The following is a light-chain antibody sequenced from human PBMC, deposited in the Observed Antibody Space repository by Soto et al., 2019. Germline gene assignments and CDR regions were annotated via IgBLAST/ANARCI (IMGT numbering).Light chain of an antibody. J-gene: IGKJ1*01. CDR2: DAS. V-gene: IGKV1-5*01. CDR3: LQYNGYYRT. CDR1: QTISGW. Sequence: DIQMTQXXXTXXAXVXDTVTMTCLASQTISGWLAWYQQRPGKAPNLLIFDASTLESGVPSRFSGSGSGTTFTLTISSLQSDDFATYYCLQYNGYYRTFGQGTKVDI.